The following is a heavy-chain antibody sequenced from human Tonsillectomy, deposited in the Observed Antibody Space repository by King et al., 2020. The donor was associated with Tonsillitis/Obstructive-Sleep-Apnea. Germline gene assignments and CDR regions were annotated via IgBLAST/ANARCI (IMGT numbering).Heavy chain of an antibody. CDR3: SCHIVVVPAAIGWFDP. CDR2: INHSGST. D-gene: IGHD2-2*01. J-gene: IGHJ5*02. CDR1: GGSFSGYY. Sequence: VQLQQWGAGLLKPSETLSLTCAVYGGSFSGYYWSWIRQPPGKGLEWIGEINHSGSTNYNPSLKSRVTISVGTSKNQFSLKLSSVTAAGTAVYYCSCHIVVVPAAIGWFDPWGQGTLVTVSS. V-gene: IGHV4-34*01.